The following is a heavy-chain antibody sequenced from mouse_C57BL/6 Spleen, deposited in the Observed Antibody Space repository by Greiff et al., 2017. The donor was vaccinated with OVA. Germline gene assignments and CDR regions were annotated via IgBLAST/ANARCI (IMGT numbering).Heavy chain of an antibody. CDR3: ARGAAYSNGGFAY. CDR1: GYTFTSYD. Sequence: VQLQQSGPELVKPGASVKLSCKASGYTFTSYDINWVKQRPGQGLERIGWIYPRGGSTKYNEKFKGKATLTVDTSSSTAYMELHSLTSEDSAVYFCARGAAYSNGGFAYWGQGTLVTVSA. V-gene: IGHV1-85*01. J-gene: IGHJ3*01. D-gene: IGHD2-5*01. CDR2: IYPRGGST.